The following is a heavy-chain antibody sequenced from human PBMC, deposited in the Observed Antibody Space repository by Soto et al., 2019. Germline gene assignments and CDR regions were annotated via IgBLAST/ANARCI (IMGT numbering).Heavy chain of an antibody. CDR1: GFTFSGYG. Sequence: GSLRLCCAASGFTFSGYGMHWVRQAPGKGREWVAVISYDGSNKYYADSVKGRFTISRDNSKNTLYLQMNSLRAEDTAVYYWDKDRAIFGVVTGSRGDYYGMDVWGQGTTVTVS. CDR3: DKDRAIFGVVTGSRGDYYGMDV. CDR2: ISYDGSNK. D-gene: IGHD3-3*01. V-gene: IGHV3-30*18. J-gene: IGHJ6*02.